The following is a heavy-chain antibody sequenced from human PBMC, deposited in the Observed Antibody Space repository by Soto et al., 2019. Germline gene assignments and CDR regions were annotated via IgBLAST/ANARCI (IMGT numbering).Heavy chain of an antibody. CDR1: GGSISSYY. Sequence: SETLSLTCSVSGGSISSYYWSWIRPHDGKGLEWIGRIYTSGSTNYNPSLKSRVTMSVDTSKNQFSLKLSSVTAADTAVYYCARAYYGSGSDPWFDPWGQGTLVTVSS. D-gene: IGHD3-10*01. J-gene: IGHJ5*02. V-gene: IGHV4-4*07. CDR2: IYTSGST. CDR3: ARAYYGSGSDPWFDP.